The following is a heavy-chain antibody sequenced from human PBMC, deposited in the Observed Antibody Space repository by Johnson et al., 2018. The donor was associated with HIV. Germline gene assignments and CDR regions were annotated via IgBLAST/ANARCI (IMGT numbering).Heavy chain of an antibody. V-gene: IGHV3-49*04. J-gene: IGHJ3*01. CDR1: GFTFSSYA. Sequence: VQLVESGGGVVQPGRSLRLSCAASGFTFSSYAIHWVRQAPGTGLEWVAVISYDGSKAYGETTEYAASVKGRFTISSDDSKSIAYLQMNSLKIEDTAVYYCARDGEAQQLPLGDAFDFWGQGTMVTVSS. CDR3: ARDGEAQQLPLGDAFDF. D-gene: IGHD6-13*01. CDR2: ISYDGSKAYGETT.